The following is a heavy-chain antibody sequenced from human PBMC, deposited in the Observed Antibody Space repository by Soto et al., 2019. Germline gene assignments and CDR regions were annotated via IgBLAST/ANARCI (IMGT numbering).Heavy chain of an antibody. D-gene: IGHD6-13*01. Sequence: ASVKVSCKASGYTFTGYYMHWVRQAPGQGLEWMGWINPNSGGTNYAQKFQGWVTMTRDTSISTAYMELSRLRSDDTAVYYCARVPYSSSWYYFDYWGQGTLVTVSS. CDR1: GYTFTGYY. J-gene: IGHJ4*02. V-gene: IGHV1-2*04. CDR3: ARVPYSSSWYYFDY. CDR2: INPNSGGT.